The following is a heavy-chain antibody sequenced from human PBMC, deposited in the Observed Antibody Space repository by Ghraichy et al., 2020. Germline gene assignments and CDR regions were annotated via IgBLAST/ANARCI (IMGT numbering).Heavy chain of an antibody. Sequence: SETLSLTCAVYGGSFSGYYWSWIRQPPGKGLEWIGEINHSGSTNYNPSLKSRVTISVDTSKNQFSLKLSSVTAADTAVYYCASLHVVVTAMENYYYYGMDVWGQGTTVTVSS. CDR2: INHSGST. J-gene: IGHJ6*02. CDR1: GGSFSGYY. V-gene: IGHV4-34*01. D-gene: IGHD2-21*02. CDR3: ASLHVVVTAMENYYYYGMDV.